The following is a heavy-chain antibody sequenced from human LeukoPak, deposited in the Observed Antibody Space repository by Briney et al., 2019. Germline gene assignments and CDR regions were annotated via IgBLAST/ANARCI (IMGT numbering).Heavy chain of an antibody. V-gene: IGHV1-69*05. D-gene: IGHD3-22*01. Sequence: SVKISCKASGGAFSSYAISWVRQAPGQGLEWMGGIIPIFGTANYAQKFQGRVTITTDESTSTAYMELSSLRSEDTAVYYCARHTRHYYDSSGDAFDIWGQGTMVTVSS. CDR2: IIPIFGTA. J-gene: IGHJ3*02. CDR3: ARHTRHYYDSSGDAFDI. CDR1: GGAFSSYA.